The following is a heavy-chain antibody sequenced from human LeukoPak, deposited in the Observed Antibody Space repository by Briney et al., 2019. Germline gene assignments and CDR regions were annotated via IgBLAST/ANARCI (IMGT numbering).Heavy chain of an antibody. CDR1: GFTFSSYA. V-gene: IGHV3-23*01. J-gene: IGHJ4*02. D-gene: IGHD3-22*01. CDR2: ISGNGGST. Sequence: GGSLRLSCAASGFTFSSYAMSWVRQAPGKELEWVSAISGNGGSTYYADSVEGRFTISRDNSKNTLYLQMNSLRAEDTAVYYCAKAHAFTMIVVVIRYYFDYWGQGTLVTVSS. CDR3: AKAHAFTMIVVVIRYYFDY.